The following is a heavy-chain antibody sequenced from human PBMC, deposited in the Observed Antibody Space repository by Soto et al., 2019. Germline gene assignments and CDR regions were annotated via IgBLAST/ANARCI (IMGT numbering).Heavy chain of an antibody. J-gene: IGHJ6*02. CDR3: AXQYSSSWHGHYYYGMDV. D-gene: IGHD6-13*01. CDR1: GGSISSYY. Sequence: SETLSLTCTVSGGSISSYYWSWIRQPPGKGLEWIGYIYYSGSTNYNPSLKSRVTISVDTSKNQFSLKLSSVTAADTAVYYCAXQYSSSWHGHYYYGMDVWGQGTTVTVSS. CDR2: IYYSGST. V-gene: IGHV4-59*01.